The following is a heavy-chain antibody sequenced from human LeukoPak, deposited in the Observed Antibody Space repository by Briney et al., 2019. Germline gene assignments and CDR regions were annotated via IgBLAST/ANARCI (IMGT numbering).Heavy chain of an antibody. CDR1: GGSFSGYY. Sequence: SETLSLTCAVYGGSFSGYYWSWIRQPPGKGLEWIGEINHSGSTNYNPSLKSRVTISVDTSKNQFSLKLSSVTAADTAVYYCARDGSGSYRQWIWYYMDVWGKGTTVTISS. V-gene: IGHV4-34*01. D-gene: IGHD3-10*01. CDR3: ARDGSGSYRQWIWYYMDV. CDR2: INHSGST. J-gene: IGHJ6*03.